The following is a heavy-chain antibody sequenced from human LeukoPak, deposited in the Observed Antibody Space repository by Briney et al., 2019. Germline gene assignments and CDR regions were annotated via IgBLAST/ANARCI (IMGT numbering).Heavy chain of an antibody. CDR3: ARALVGATDWFDP. CDR2: IYPNSGGT. CDR1: GYTFTGYY. D-gene: IGHD1-26*01. J-gene: IGHJ5*02. V-gene: IGHV1-2*02. Sequence: ASVKVSCKASGYTFTGYYMHWVRQAPGQGLEWMGWIYPNSGGTNYAQKFQGRVTMTRDTSSSTAYRELSRLRSDDTAVYYCARALVGATDWFDPWGQGTLVTVSS.